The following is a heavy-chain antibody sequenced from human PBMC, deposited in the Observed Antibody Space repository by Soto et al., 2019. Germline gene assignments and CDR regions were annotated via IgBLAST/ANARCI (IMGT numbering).Heavy chain of an antibody. Sequence: ASVKGSCKASGYTLTGYYMHWVRQAPGQGLEWMGWINPNSGGTNYAQKFQGWVTMTRDTSISTAYMELSRLRSDDTAVYYCARDLVVVDYYYGMDAWGQGTTVTVSS. V-gene: IGHV1-2*04. CDR1: GYTLTGYY. CDR2: INPNSGGT. D-gene: IGHD2-15*01. CDR3: ARDLVVVDYYYGMDA. J-gene: IGHJ6*02.